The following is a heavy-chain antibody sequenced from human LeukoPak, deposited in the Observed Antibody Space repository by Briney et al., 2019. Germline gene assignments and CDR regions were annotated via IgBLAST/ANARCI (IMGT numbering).Heavy chain of an antibody. D-gene: IGHD2-21*01. CDR2: ISSSGSTI. V-gene: IGHV3-48*03. CDR3: ARDLYSIVGDYFDY. J-gene: IGHJ4*02. CDR1: GFTFSNYE. Sequence: PGGSLRLSCAASGFTFSNYEMNWVRQAPGKGLEWVSYISSSGSTIYYADSVKGRFTISRDNAKNSLYLQMNSLRAEDTAVYYCARDLYSIVGDYFDYWGQGTLVTVSS.